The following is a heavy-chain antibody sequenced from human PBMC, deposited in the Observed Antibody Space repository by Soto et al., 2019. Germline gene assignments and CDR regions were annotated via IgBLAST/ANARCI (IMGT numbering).Heavy chain of an antibody. V-gene: IGHV6-1*01. CDR2: TYYKSKWYN. D-gene: IGHD5-12*01. J-gene: IGHJ4*02. Sequence: YAISGDSVSSNSAAWNWIRQSPSRGLEWLGRTYYKSKWYNDYAVSVKSRITINPDTSKNQFSLQLNSVTPEDTAVYYCARGSGYDPTNPYFDYWGQGTLVTVSS. CDR3: ARGSGYDPTNPYFDY. CDR1: GDSVSSNSAA.